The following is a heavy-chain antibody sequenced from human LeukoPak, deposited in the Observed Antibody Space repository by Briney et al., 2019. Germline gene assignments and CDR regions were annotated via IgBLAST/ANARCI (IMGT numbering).Heavy chain of an antibody. D-gene: IGHD1-26*01. CDR3: ARSTLGARWAFDI. CDR2: INSSSTYI. V-gene: IGHV3-21*01. Sequence: PGGSLRLSCAASVFTLSSYSMTWVRQAPGKGLEWVSSINSSSTYIYYADSVKDRFTISRDNAKNSLYLQMNSLRAEDTAVYFCARSTLGARWAFDIWGQGTMVTVSS. J-gene: IGHJ3*02. CDR1: VFTLSSYS.